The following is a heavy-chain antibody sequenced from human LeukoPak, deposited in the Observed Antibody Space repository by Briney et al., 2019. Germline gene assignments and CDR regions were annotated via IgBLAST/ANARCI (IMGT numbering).Heavy chain of an antibody. V-gene: IGHV3-30-3*01. Sequence: PGGSERLSCAASGFTFSSYAMHWVRQAPGKGLEWVAVISYDGSNKYYADSVKGRFTISRDNSKNTLYLQMNSLRAEDTAVYYCARDRWSRAPGCYFDYWGQGTIVTLSS. CDR1: GFTFSSYA. J-gene: IGHJ4*02. CDR2: ISYDGSNK. D-gene: IGHD3-3*01. CDR3: ARDRWSRAPGCYFDY.